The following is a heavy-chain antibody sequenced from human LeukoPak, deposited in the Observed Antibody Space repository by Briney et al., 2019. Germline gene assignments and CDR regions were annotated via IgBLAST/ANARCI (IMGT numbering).Heavy chain of an antibody. CDR2: ISSNGGST. CDR1: GFTFSSYA. CDR3: ARDVDSSGYNLGIRFDY. Sequence: GGSLRLSCSASGFTFSSYAMHWVRQAPGKGLEYVSAISSNGGSTYYADSVKGRFTISRDNSKNTLYLQMNSLRAEDTAVYYCARDVDSSGYNLGIRFDYWGQGTLVTVSS. V-gene: IGHV3-64*04. D-gene: IGHD3-22*01. J-gene: IGHJ4*02.